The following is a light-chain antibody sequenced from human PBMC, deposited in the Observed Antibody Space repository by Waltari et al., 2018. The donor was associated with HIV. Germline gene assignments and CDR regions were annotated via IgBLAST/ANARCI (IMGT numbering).Light chain of an antibody. CDR2: GNS. CDR1: SSNIGAGFD. CDR3: QSYDASLSGVI. J-gene: IGLJ2*01. Sequence: QSVLTQPPSVSGAPGQRVTISCTGSSSNIGAGFDVHWYQQLPGTAPKLLIYGNSNRPSGVPDRFSGSKSGPSASLAITGLQAEDEADYYCQSYDASLSGVIFGGGTELTVL. V-gene: IGLV1-40*01.